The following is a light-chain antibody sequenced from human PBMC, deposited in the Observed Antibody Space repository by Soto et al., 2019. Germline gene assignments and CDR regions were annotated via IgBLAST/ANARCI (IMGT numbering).Light chain of an antibody. J-gene: IGKJ3*01. Sequence: DIQMPQSPSSLSASVGDRVTITCQASEDISNYLNWYQQKPGKAPKFLIYDASTLETGVPSRFSGSGSGTDFTFTISSLQPEDIGTYYCQQYDNLPLSFGPGTKVEI. V-gene: IGKV1-33*01. CDR3: QQYDNLPLS. CDR1: EDISNY. CDR2: DAS.